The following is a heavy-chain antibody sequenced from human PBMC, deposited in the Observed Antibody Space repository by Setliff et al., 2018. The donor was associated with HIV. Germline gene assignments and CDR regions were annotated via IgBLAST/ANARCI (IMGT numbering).Heavy chain of an antibody. CDR1: GFTFNVYS. D-gene: IGHD3-22*01. J-gene: IGHJ4*02. V-gene: IGHV3-48*01. CDR3: ATDPYYYDSSGHFDS. Sequence: VGSLRLSCAASGFTFNVYSMNWVRQAPGKGLEWVSYISASTNTIYYADSVKGRFTISRDNARNSLYLQMNSLRAEDTAVYYCATDPYYYDSSGHFDSWGQGTLVTVSS. CDR2: ISASTNTI.